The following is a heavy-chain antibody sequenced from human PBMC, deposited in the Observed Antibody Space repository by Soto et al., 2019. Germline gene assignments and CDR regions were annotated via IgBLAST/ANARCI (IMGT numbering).Heavy chain of an antibody. Sequence: SETLSLTCTVSGGSISSSSYYWGWIRQPPGKGLEWIGSIYYSGSTYYNPSLKSRVTMTRDTSISTAYMELSRLRSDDTAVYYCARARTTMVRGTGEVYGMDVWGQGTTVTVSS. CDR1: GGSISSSSYY. CDR3: ARARTTMVRGTGEVYGMDV. J-gene: IGHJ6*02. CDR2: IYYSGST. V-gene: IGHV4-39*02. D-gene: IGHD3-10*01.